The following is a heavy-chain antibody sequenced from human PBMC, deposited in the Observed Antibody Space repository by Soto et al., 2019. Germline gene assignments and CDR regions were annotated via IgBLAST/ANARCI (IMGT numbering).Heavy chain of an antibody. CDR3: VMQRGVVVY. D-gene: IGHD3-3*01. J-gene: IGHJ4*02. CDR2: INPNNGGT. CDR1: GYSFTGNS. V-gene: IGHV1-2*02. Sequence: EASVKVSCKASGYSFTGNSMHWVRQAPGQGLEWMGWINPNNGGTNYAQKFQGRVTMTRDTSISTAYMDLSRLKSDDTAVYYCVMQRGVVVYWGQGTLVTVSS.